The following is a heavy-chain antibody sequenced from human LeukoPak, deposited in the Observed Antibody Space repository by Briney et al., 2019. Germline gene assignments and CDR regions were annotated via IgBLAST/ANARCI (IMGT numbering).Heavy chain of an antibody. CDR3: ARTTSLTASGYDY. CDR1: GYTFTSYH. V-gene: IGHV1-8*03. D-gene: IGHD4-17*01. Sequence: ASVKVSCKTSGYTFTSYHINWVRKATGQGLEGMGWMNPYSGDRGYAQKFQGRVSITSDTSIGTAYMELSSLRSDDTAVYFCARTTSLTASGYDYWGQGTLVTVSS. J-gene: IGHJ4*02. CDR2: MNPYSGDR.